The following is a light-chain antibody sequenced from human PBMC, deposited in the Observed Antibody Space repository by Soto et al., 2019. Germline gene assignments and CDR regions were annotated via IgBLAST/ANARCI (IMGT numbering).Light chain of an antibody. CDR1: QSVSSSY. J-gene: IGKJ1*01. Sequence: VLTQSPGTLSLSPGERATLSCRASQSVSSSYLAWYQQKPGQAPRLLIYGASSRATGIPDRFSGSESGTDFTLTISRLEPEDFAVYYCQQYGSSPPWTFGQGTKVDIK. V-gene: IGKV3-20*01. CDR3: QQYGSSPPWT. CDR2: GAS.